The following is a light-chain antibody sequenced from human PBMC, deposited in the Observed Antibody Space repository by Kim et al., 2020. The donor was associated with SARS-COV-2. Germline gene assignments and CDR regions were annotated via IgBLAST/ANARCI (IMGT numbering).Light chain of an antibody. V-gene: IGKV3-20*01. J-gene: IGKJ2*01. CDR1: QSVSSSY. CDR2: GAS. CDR3: QQYGSAPHT. Sequence: LSPGGRATLSCRASQSVSSSYLAWYQQKPGQAPRLLIYGASSRATGIPDRFSGSGSGTDFTLTISRLEPEDFAVYYCQQYGSAPHTFGQGTKLEIK.